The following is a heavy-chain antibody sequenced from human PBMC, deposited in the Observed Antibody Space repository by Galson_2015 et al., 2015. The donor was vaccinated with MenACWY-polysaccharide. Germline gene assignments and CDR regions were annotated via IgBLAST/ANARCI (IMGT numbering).Heavy chain of an antibody. CDR3: AYGSFRITAELKFDY. CDR2: IGGGGGNT. V-gene: IGHV3-23*01. J-gene: IGHJ4*02. CDR1: GVTFTNYA. Sequence: ALILSCGAAGVTFTNYAMNWGRQARGKGVEGLSAIGGGGGNTYYEDYVKGKFSVSRDNSKNKVYLQMKVLRAEDTAVYYCAYGSFRITAELKFDYWGQGTLVTVTP. D-gene: IGHD6-13*01.